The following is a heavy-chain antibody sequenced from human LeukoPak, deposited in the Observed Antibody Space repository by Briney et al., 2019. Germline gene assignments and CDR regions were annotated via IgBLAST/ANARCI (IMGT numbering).Heavy chain of an antibody. CDR2: ISYDGSNK. Sequence: GGSLRLSCAASGFTFSSYAMHWVRQAPGKGLEWVAVISYDGSNKYYADSVKGRFTISRDNSKNTLYLQMNSLRAEGTAVYYCARDFTTSSTAYLHHWGRGTLVTVSS. CDR1: GFTFSSYA. D-gene: IGHD6-6*01. V-gene: IGHV3-30-3*01. CDR3: ARDFTTSSTAYLHH. J-gene: IGHJ1*01.